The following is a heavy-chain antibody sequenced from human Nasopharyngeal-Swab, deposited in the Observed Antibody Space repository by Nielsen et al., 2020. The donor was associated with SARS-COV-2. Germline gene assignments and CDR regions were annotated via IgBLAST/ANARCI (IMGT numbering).Heavy chain of an antibody. Sequence: GESLKISCAASGFTFSSYSMNWVRQAPGKGLEWVSSISSSSSYIYYADSVKGRFTISRDNAKNSLYLQMNSLRAEDTAVYYCAKVAHKVTTGCFDYWGQGTLVTVSS. CDR1: GFTFSSYS. CDR2: ISSSSSYI. J-gene: IGHJ4*02. D-gene: IGHD4-11*01. V-gene: IGHV3-21*04. CDR3: AKVAHKVTTGCFDY.